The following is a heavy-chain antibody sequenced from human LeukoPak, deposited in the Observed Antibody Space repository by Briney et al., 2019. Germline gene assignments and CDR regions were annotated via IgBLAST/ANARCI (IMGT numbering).Heavy chain of an antibody. CDR1: GFTFSSYD. CDR3: ARVAGWHWFDP. CDR2: IRPSGDNT. V-gene: IGHV3-23*01. Sequence: GGSLRLSCAASGFTFSSYDMTWVRQAPGRGLEWVSSIRPSGDNTYYGDSVKGRFTISRDNSKNTVYLQMNNMRVDDPAVYYCARVAGWHWFDPWGQGTLVSVFS. D-gene: IGHD6-19*01. J-gene: IGHJ5*02.